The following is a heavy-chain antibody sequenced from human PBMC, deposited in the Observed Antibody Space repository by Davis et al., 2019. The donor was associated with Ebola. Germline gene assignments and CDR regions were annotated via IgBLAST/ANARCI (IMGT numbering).Heavy chain of an antibody. CDR2: ISGSGGST. D-gene: IGHD3-3*01. Sequence: GESLKISCAASGFTFSSYAMSWVRQAPGKGLEWVSAISGSGGSTYYADSVKGRFTISRDNSKNTLYLQMNSLRAEDTAVYYCAKDFRNCHDFCSFMDVWGKGTTVTVSS. V-gene: IGHV3-23*01. CDR1: GFTFSSYA. J-gene: IGHJ6*03. CDR3: AKDFRNCHDFCSFMDV.